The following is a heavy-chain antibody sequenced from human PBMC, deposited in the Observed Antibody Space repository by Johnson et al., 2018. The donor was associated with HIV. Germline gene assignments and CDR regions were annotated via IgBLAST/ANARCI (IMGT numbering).Heavy chain of an antibody. J-gene: IGHJ3*02. CDR3: ARDVNYYDRSGSYGLHGAFDI. D-gene: IGHD3-22*01. CDR2: ISYDGSNK. Sequence: QVQLVESGGGVVQPGRSLRLSCAASGFTFSSYGMHWVRQAPGKGLEWVAVISYDGSNKHFAESVQGRFTVSRDNSKNILYLEMNSLRAEETAVYYCARDVNYYDRSGSYGLHGAFDIWGQGTMVTVSS. V-gene: IGHV3-30*03. CDR1: GFTFSSYG.